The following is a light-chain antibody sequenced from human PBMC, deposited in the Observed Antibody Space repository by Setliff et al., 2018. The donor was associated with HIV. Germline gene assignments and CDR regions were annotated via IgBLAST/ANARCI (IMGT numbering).Light chain of an antibody. CDR2: DVT. J-gene: IGLJ2*01. V-gene: IGLV2-11*01. Sequence: QSALTQPRSVSGSPGQSVTISCSGFSSDVGTYNFVSWYQQHPGKAPKLMIYDVTKRPSGVPDRFSGSKSANTASLTISGLQAEDEANYYCCSYASSTTVLFGGGTKVTVL. CDR1: SSDVGTYNF. CDR3: CSYASSTTVL.